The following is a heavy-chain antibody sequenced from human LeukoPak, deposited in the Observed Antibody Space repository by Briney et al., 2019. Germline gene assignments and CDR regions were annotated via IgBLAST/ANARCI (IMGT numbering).Heavy chain of an antibody. D-gene: IGHD3-9*01. J-gene: IGHJ4*02. V-gene: IGHV4-30-4*01. CDR1: GGSISTGDYY. CDR2: IYYNGNS. Sequence: SETLSLTRTVSGGSISTGDYYWSWIRQPPGKGLEWIGYIYYNGNSFYNPSLKSPATISVDTSKNQFSLSLTSVTAADTAVYYCARVRYGDYAGDYWGQGTLVTVSS. CDR3: ARVRYGDYAGDY.